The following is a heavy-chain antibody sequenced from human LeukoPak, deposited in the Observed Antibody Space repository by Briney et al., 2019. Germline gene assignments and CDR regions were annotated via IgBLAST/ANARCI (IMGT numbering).Heavy chain of an antibody. D-gene: IGHD3-10*01. J-gene: IGHJ4*02. CDR1: GFTFSSYW. CDR3: ARERAGSGSYFADY. V-gene: IGHV3-7*01. Sequence: GGSLRLSCAASGFTFSSYWMSWVRQAPGKGLEWVANIKQDGSEKYYVDSVKGRFTISRDNAKNSLYLQMNSLRAEDTAVYYCARERAGSGSYFADYWGQGTLVTVSS. CDR2: IKQDGSEK.